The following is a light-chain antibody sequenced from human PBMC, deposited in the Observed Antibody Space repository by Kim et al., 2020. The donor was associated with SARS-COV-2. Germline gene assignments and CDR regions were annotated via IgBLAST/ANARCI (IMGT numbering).Light chain of an antibody. J-gene: IGLJ1*01. CDR1: KLGDKY. V-gene: IGLV3-1*01. CDR3: QAWDSSTEV. Sequence: SYELTQPPSVSVSPGQTASITCSGDKLGDKYACWYQQKPGQSPVLVIYQDSKRPSGIPERFSGSNSGNTATLTISGTQAMDEADYYCQAWDSSTEVCGTG. CDR2: QDS.